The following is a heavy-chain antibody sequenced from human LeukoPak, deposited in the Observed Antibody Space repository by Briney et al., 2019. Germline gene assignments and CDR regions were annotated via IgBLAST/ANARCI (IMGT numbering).Heavy chain of an antibody. Sequence: GGSLRLSCAASGFTFSSYSMNWVRQAPGKGLEWVSSISTSGSYMYYGDSLKGRFTISRDNAKNSLFLQMNSLRAEDTAVYYCAREDPSLNDAFDIWGQGTMVTVSS. V-gene: IGHV3-21*01. CDR2: ISTSGSYM. CDR3: AREDPSLNDAFDI. J-gene: IGHJ3*02. CDR1: GFTFSSYS.